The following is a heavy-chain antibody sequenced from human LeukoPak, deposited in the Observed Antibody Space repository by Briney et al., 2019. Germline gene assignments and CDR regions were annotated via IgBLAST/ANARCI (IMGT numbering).Heavy chain of an antibody. CDR2: INHSGST. CDR1: GGSFSGYY. V-gene: IGHV4-34*01. J-gene: IGHJ4*02. Sequence: SETLSLTCAVYGGSFSGYYWSWIRQPPGKGLEWIGEINHSGSTNYNPSLKSRVTISVDTPKNQFSLKLSSVTAADTAVYYCATVEPLASARVGATRGDYWGQGTLVTVSS. CDR3: ATVEPLASARVGATRGDY. D-gene: IGHD1-26*01.